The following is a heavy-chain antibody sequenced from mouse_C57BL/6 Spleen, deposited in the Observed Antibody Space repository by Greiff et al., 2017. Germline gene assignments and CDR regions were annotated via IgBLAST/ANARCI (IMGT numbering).Heavy chain of an antibody. CDR1: GYTFTSYW. Sequence: QVQLQQPGAELVKPGASVKLSCKASGYTFTSYWMHWVKQRPGQGLEWIGMIHPNSGSTNYNEKFKSKATLTVDKSSSTAYMQLSSLTSEDSAVYYCARESGVYDGSRAYFDVWGTGTTVTVSS. J-gene: IGHJ1*03. CDR2: IHPNSGST. CDR3: ARESGVYDGSRAYFDV. V-gene: IGHV1-64*01. D-gene: IGHD1-1*01.